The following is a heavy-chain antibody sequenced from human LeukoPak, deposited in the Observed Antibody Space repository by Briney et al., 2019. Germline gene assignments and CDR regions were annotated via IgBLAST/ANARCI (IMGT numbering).Heavy chain of an antibody. CDR3: ARGYYDILTGYLYNP. D-gene: IGHD3-9*01. CDR1: GYDFTSYA. J-gene: IGHJ5*02. V-gene: IGHV1-3*01. Sequence: ASVKVSCKTSGYDFTSYAMHWVRQAPGQRLEWMGWINVVNDNTKLSQKFQGRVTITSDTSASTAYMELSSLRSEDTAVYYCARGYYDILTGYLYNPWGQGTLVTVSS. CDR2: INVVNDNT.